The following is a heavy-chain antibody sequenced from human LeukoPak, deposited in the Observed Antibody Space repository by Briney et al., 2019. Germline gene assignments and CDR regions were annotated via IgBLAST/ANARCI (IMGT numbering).Heavy chain of an antibody. CDR3: ARHPPLSPFMIGEAFDI. CDR1: RGSISSNTW. CDR2: IYRSGST. J-gene: IGHJ3*02. V-gene: IGHV4-4*02. D-gene: IGHD3-10*02. Sequence: SETLSLTCAVSRGSISSNTWWSWVRQPPGKGLEWIGEIYRSGSTHYNPSLKSRVTISVDTSKNQFSLKLSSVTAADTAVYYCARHPPLSPFMIGEAFDIWGQGTMVTVSS.